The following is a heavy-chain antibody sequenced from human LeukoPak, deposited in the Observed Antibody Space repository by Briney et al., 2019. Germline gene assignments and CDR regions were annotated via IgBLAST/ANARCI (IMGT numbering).Heavy chain of an antibody. CDR1: GGSISSSSYY. CDR3: ARDLIAEAGH. CDR2: IYYSGST. J-gene: IGHJ4*02. Sequence: SETLSLTCTVSGGSISSSSYYWGWIRQPPGRGLEWIGSIYYSGSTYYNPSLKSRVTISVDTSKNQFSLKLSSVTAADTAVYYCARDLIAEAGHWGQGTLVTVSS. V-gene: IGHV4-39*07. D-gene: IGHD6-19*01.